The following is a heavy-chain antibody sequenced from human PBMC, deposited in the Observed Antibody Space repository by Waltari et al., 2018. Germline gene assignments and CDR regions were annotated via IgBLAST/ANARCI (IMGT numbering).Heavy chain of an antibody. CDR2: INPSGGST. J-gene: IGHJ6*03. CDR1: GYTFTSYY. Sequence: QVQLVQSGAEVKKPGASVKVSCKASGYTFTSYYMHWVRQAPGQGLEWMGIINPSGGSTRYAQKCQVRVTMTRDTSTSTVYMELSSLRSEDTAVYYCARGAVIAPFYYYYYYMDVWGKGTTVTVSS. CDR3: ARGAVIAPFYYYYYYMDV. V-gene: IGHV1-46*01. D-gene: IGHD2-21*01.